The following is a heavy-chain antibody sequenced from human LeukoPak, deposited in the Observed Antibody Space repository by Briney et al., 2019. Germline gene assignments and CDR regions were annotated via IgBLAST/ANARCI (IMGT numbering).Heavy chain of an antibody. Sequence: PGGSLRLACAASGFTFGTYAMSWVRQAPGKGLEWVSAISASGSGTYYADSVRGRFTISRDNSKDTLFLQMHSLRPGDTAVYYCVREDTPATANYWGQGTLVTISS. CDR2: ISASGSGT. J-gene: IGHJ4*02. CDR1: GFTFGTYA. CDR3: VREDTPATANY. D-gene: IGHD2-21*02. V-gene: IGHV3-23*01.